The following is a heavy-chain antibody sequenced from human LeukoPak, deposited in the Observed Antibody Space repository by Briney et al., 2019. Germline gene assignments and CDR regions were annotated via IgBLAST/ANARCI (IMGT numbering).Heavy chain of an antibody. CDR2: INHSGST. D-gene: IGHD2-2*01. V-gene: IGHV4-34*01. J-gene: IGHJ4*02. CDR1: GGSFSGYY. CDR3: ARVKIGYCSSTSCYGFDY. Sequence: SETLSLTCAVYGGSFSGYYWSWIRQPPGKGVEWIGEINHSGSTNYNPSLKSRVTISVDTSKNQFSLKLSSVTAADTAVYYCARVKIGYCSSTSCYGFDYWGQGTLVTVSS.